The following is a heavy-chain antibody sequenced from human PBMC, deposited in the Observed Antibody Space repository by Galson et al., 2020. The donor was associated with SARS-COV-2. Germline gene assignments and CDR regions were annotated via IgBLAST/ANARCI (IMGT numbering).Heavy chain of an antibody. V-gene: IGHV3-11*06. CDR2: ISSSSSYT. CDR3: ARDQVVPAAISQTNYYYGMDV. CDR1: GFTFSDYY. D-gene: IGHD2-2*01. J-gene: IGHJ6*02. Sequence: TGGSLRLSCAASGFTFSDYYMSWIRQAPGKGLEWVSYISSSSSYTNYADSVKGRFTISRDNAKNSLYLQMNSLRAEDTAVYYCARDQVVPAAISQTNYYYGMDVWGQGTTVTVSS.